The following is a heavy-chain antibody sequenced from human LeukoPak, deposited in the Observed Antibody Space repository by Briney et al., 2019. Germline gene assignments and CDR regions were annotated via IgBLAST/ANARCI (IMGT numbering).Heavy chain of an antibody. CDR3: ARRPYYSDGYPFDY. J-gene: IGHJ4*02. CDR1: GGSFSGYY. V-gene: IGHV4-34*01. CDR2: INHSGST. D-gene: IGHD5-18*01. Sequence: PAETLSLTCAVYGGSFSGYYWSWIRQPPGKGLEWIGEINHSGSTTYNPSLTSRVTISVDTYKNQFSLQLSSVPAADTAVYYCARRPYYSDGYPFDYWGQGTLVTVSS.